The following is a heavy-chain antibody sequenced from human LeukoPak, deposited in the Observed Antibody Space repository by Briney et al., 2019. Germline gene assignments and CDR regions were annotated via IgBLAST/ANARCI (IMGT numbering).Heavy chain of an antibody. Sequence: PGGSLRLSCAASGFTVSSNYMSWVRQAPGKGLEWVSVIYSCGSTYYADSVKGRFTISRDNSKNTLYLQMNSLRDEDTAMYYCAKVANYYGSGPPRDAFDIWGQGTMVTVSS. CDR1: GFTVSSNY. CDR2: IYSCGST. CDR3: AKVANYYGSGPPRDAFDI. J-gene: IGHJ3*02. V-gene: IGHV3-66*03. D-gene: IGHD3-10*01.